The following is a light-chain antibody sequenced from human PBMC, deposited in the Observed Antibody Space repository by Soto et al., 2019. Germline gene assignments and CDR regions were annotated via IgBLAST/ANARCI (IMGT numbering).Light chain of an antibody. J-gene: IGKJ1*01. Sequence: EVVLTQSPATLYLSPGERATLSCRASQSGSRNLAWYQQKPGQAPRLLICRASTRATGIPARFRGSGSCTDVSLGSRSLEREDFAVYYCQQRTDWHRTFGQGTKVEVK. CDR3: QQRTDWHRT. CDR1: QSGSRN. CDR2: RAS. V-gene: IGKV3-11*01.